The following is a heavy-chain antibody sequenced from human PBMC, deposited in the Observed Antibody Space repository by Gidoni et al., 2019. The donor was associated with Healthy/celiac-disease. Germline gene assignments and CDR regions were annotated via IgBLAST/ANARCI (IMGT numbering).Heavy chain of an antibody. J-gene: IGHJ5*02. D-gene: IGHD2-21*01. CDR2: ISYDGSNK. CDR1: GFTFSSYG. Sequence: QVQLVESGGGVVQPGRSLRLSCAASGFTFSSYGMHWVRQAPGKGLEWVAVISYDGSNKYYADSVKGRFTISRDNSKNTLYLQMNSLRAEDTAVYYCAKDLCGGDCYSTESWGQGTLVTVSS. V-gene: IGHV3-30*18. CDR3: AKDLCGGDCYSTES.